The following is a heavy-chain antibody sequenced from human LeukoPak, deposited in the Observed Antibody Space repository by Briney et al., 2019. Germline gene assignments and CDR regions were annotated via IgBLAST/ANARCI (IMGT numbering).Heavy chain of an antibody. Sequence: SETLSLTCTVSGGSISSYYWSWIRQPAGKGLEWIGHIYTSGITNYNPSLNSRLTISLDKSKNQFSLRLTSVTAADTAVYYCARQWLSYYFDYWGQGSLVTVSS. V-gene: IGHV4-4*07. CDR3: ARQWLSYYFDY. CDR1: GGSISSYY. D-gene: IGHD6-19*01. CDR2: IYTSGIT. J-gene: IGHJ4*02.